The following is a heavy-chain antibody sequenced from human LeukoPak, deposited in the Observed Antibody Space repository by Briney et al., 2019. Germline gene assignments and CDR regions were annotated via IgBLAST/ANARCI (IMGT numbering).Heavy chain of an antibody. CDR3: ARDVDTAMPSAYGMDV. Sequence: SQTLSLTCTVSGGSISSGDYYWSWIRQPPGKGLEWIGYIYYSGSTYYNPSLKSRVTISVDTSKNQFSLKLSSVTAADTAVYYCARDVDTAMPSAYGMDVWCQGTTVTVSS. J-gene: IGHJ6*02. CDR1: GGSISSGDYY. CDR2: IYYSGST. D-gene: IGHD5-18*01. V-gene: IGHV4-30-4*01.